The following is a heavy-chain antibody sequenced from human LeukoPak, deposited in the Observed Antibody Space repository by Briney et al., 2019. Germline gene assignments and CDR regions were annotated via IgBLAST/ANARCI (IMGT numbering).Heavy chain of an antibody. CDR1: GGSISSYS. Sequence: PSETLSLTCTVSGGSISSYSWSWIRQPAGKGLEWIGRIYSSGSTNYNPSLKSRVTMSVDTSKNQFSLKLSSVTAADTAVYYCASWPYYYDSSGYSAYFQHWGQGTLVTVSS. V-gene: IGHV4-4*07. CDR2: IYSSGST. CDR3: ASWPYYYDSSGYSAYFQH. D-gene: IGHD3-22*01. J-gene: IGHJ1*01.